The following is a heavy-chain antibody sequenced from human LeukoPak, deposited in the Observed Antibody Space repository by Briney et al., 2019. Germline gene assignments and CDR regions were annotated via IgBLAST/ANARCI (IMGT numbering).Heavy chain of an antibody. J-gene: IGHJ4*02. CDR3: ARAYVWGSYRYYFGY. Sequence: GSSVKVSCKASGYTFTGYYMHWVRQAPGQGLEWMGCINPNSGGTNYAQKFQGRVTMTRDTSISTAYMELSRLRSDDTAVYYCARAYVWGSYRYYFGYWGQGTLVTVSS. CDR2: INPNSGGT. CDR1: GYTFTGYY. V-gene: IGHV1-2*02. D-gene: IGHD3-16*02.